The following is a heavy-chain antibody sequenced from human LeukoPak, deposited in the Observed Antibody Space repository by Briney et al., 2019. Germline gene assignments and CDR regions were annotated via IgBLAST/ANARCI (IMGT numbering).Heavy chain of an antibody. V-gene: IGHV1-2*02. CDR1: GYTFTGYY. D-gene: IGHD2-21*02. J-gene: IGHJ5*02. Sequence: ASVKVSCKASGYTFTGYYMHWVRQAPGQGLEWMGWTNPNSGGTNYAQKFQGRVTMTRDTSISTAYMELSRLRSDDTAVYYCARGWHIVVVTAIPDWFDPWGQGTLVTVSS. CDR2: TNPNSGGT. CDR3: ARGWHIVVVTAIPDWFDP.